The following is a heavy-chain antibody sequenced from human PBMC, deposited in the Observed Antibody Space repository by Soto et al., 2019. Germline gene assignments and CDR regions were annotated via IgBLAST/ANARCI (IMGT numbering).Heavy chain of an antibody. V-gene: IGHV1-2*04. Sequence: QVQLVQSGAEVKKPGASVKVSCKASGYTFTGYSMHWVRQAPGQGLEWMGWINPNSGGTNYAQKFQGWVTMTRDTSISTAYMELSRLRSDDTAVYYCARDPHAYCGGDCYYFDYWGQGTLVTVSS. CDR1: GYTFTGYS. D-gene: IGHD2-21*02. J-gene: IGHJ4*02. CDR2: INPNSGGT. CDR3: ARDPHAYCGGDCYYFDY.